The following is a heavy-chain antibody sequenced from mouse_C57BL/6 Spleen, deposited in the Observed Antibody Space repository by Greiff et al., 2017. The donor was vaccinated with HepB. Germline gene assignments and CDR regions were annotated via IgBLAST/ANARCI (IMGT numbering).Heavy chain of an antibody. J-gene: IGHJ2*01. CDR3: ARPSTMITTGGYYFDY. V-gene: IGHV5-17*01. CDR2: ISSGSSTI. D-gene: IGHD2-4*01. Sequence: EVQRVESGGGLVKPGGSLKLSCAASGFTFSDYGMHWVRQAPEKGLEWVAYISSGSSTIYYADTVKGRFTISRDNAKNTLFLQMTSLRSEDTAMYYCARPSTMITTGGYYFDYWGQGTTLTVSS. CDR1: GFTFSDYG.